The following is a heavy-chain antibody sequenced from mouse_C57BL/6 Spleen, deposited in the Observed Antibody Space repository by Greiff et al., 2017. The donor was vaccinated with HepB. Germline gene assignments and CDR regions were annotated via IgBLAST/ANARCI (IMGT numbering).Heavy chain of an antibody. Sequence: DVKLVESEGGLVQPGSSMKLSCTASGFTFSDYYMAWVRQVPEKGLEWVANINYDGSSTYYLDSLKSRFIISRDNAKNILYLQMSSLKSEDTATYYCASEGLGSKGAMDYWGQGTSVTVSS. CDR2: INYDGSST. J-gene: IGHJ4*01. CDR3: ASEGLGSKGAMDY. D-gene: IGHD1-1*01. CDR1: GFTFSDYY. V-gene: IGHV5-16*01.